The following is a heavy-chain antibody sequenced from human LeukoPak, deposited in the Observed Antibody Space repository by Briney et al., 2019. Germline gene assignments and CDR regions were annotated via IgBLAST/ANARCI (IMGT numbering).Heavy chain of an antibody. CDR1: GGSISSYY. J-gene: IGHJ6*03. D-gene: IGHD5-12*01. V-gene: IGHV4-4*07. Sequence: SETLSLTCTVSGGSISSYYWSWIRQPAGKGLEWIGRIYTSGSTNYNPSLKSRVTMSVDTSKNQFSLKLSSVTAADTAVYYCARGYSGYDSYYYYMDVWGKGTTVTVSS. CDR3: ARGYSGYDSYYYYMDV. CDR2: IYTSGST.